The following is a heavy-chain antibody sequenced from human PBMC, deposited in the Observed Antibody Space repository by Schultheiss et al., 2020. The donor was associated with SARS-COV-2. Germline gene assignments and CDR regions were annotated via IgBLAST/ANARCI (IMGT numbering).Heavy chain of an antibody. CDR1: GFTFSSYG. J-gene: IGHJ4*02. CDR3: AREKGSSSPLDY. Sequence: GGSLRLSCAASGFTFSSYGMHWVRQAPGKGLEWVAVIWYDGSNKYYADSVKGRFTISRDNSKNTLYLQMNSLRAEDTAVYYCAREKGSSSPLDYWGQGTLVTVSS. V-gene: IGHV3-33*01. D-gene: IGHD6-6*01. CDR2: IWYDGSNK.